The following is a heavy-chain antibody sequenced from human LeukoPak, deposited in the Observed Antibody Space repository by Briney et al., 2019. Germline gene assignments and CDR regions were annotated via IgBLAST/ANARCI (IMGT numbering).Heavy chain of an antibody. J-gene: IGHJ5*02. CDR1: RFTIRSYK. V-gene: IGHV3-48*03. CDR2: NSSSGRSI. CDR3: ARRQEIVVVVAATRNHNWFDP. Sequence: GGSLRLSCAASRFTIRSYKMNWVRQATGKGREWVSYNSSSGRSIYNADVGKSRFTNSRDNAKNSLYQQMNSPISEDMAVYYCARRQEIVVVVAATRNHNWFDPWGQGTLVTVSS. D-gene: IGHD2-15*01.